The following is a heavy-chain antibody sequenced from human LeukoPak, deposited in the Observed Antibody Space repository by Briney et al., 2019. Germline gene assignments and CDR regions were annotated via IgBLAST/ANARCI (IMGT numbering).Heavy chain of an antibody. CDR2: TYFSGSP. J-gene: IGHJ4*02. Sequence: SETRSLTCTVSGASIRSSHYWGWIRQPPGKGLEWIGSTYFSGSPYYNPSLKSRVTISVDTSKNQFSLKLSSVTAADTAVYYCASPDHWGQGTLVTVSS. V-gene: IGHV4-39*01. CDR3: ASPDH. CDR1: GASIRSSHY.